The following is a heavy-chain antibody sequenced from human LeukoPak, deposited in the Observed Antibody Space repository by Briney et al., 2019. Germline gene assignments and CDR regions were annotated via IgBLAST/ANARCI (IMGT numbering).Heavy chain of an antibody. D-gene: IGHD3-16*01. CDR1: GFTFSSYW. CDR2: IKQDGSEK. V-gene: IGHV3-7*01. CDR3: ARVHHVNYDYLWGSFGRFDP. J-gene: IGHJ5*02. Sequence: GGSLRLSCAASGFTFSSYWMSWVRQAPGKGLEWVANIKQDGSEKYYVDSVKGRFTISRDNAKNSLYLQMNSLRAEDTAVYYCARVHHVNYDYLWGSFGRFDPWGQGTLVTVSS.